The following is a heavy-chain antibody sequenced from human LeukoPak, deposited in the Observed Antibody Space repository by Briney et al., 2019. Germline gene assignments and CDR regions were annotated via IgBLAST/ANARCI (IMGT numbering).Heavy chain of an antibody. Sequence: ASVKVSCKASGYSFTDYYIHWVRQAPGQGLDYLGRIKPDTGGAHYAQKFQGRVTMTRDMSISTVYMELSSLSSDDTAVYYCAREDLGYSYQTYNPRYYYGMDVWGQGTTVTVSS. J-gene: IGHJ6*02. D-gene: IGHD5-18*01. CDR1: GYSFTDYY. V-gene: IGHV1-2*06. CDR2: IKPDTGGA. CDR3: AREDLGYSYQTYNPRYYYGMDV.